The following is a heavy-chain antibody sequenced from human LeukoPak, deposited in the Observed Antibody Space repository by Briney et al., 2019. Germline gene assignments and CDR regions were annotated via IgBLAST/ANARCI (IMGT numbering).Heavy chain of an antibody. CDR2: IYSGGST. V-gene: IGHV3-66*01. Sequence: PGGSLRLSCAASGFTFSSFAMSWVRQTPGKGLQGVSVIYSGGSTYYSDSVMGRCTISRDNSKNTLYLQMNSLRAEATAVYYYAGLLGSSWDADYCGQGTLVTASS. D-gene: IGHD6-13*01. CDR1: GFTFSSFA. J-gene: IGHJ4*02. CDR3: AGLLGSSWDADY.